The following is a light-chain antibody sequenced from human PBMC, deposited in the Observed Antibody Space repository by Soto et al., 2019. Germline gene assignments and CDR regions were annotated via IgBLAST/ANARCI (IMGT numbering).Light chain of an antibody. CDR1: QSVGSSY. Sequence: EIVLTQSPGTLSLSPGESTTLSWRASQSVGSSYLAWYQHKPGQAPRLLIYGATSRATGIPDRFSGSGSGTDFTLTISRLEPEDFAVYFCQQYNYLITFGQGTRLEIK. J-gene: IGKJ5*01. V-gene: IGKV3-20*01. CDR2: GAT. CDR3: QQYNYLIT.